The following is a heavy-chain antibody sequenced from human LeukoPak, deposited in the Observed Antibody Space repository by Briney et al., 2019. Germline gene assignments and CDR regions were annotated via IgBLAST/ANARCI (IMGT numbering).Heavy chain of an antibody. J-gene: IGHJ4*02. CDR3: ERVVRDFRSGYPNFDY. V-gene: IGHV4-34*01. CDR1: GGSFSGYY. CDR2: INHSGST. Sequence: SETLSLTCAVYGGSFSGYYWSWIRQPPGKGLEWIGEINHSGSTNYNPSLKSRVTISVDTSKNQFSLKLSCVTAADTAVYYCERVVRDFRSGYPNFDYWGQGTLVTVSS. D-gene: IGHD3-3*01.